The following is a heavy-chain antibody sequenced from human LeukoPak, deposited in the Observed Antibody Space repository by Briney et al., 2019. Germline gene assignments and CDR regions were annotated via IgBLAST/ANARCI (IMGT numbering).Heavy chain of an antibody. J-gene: IGHJ6*02. CDR3: ARHVVVVTARNYGMDV. CDR2: IYTSGST. CDR1: GGSISSYY. Sequence: SETLSLTCTVSGGSISSYYWSWIRQPAGKGLEWIGCIYTSGSTNYDPSLKSRVTMSVDTSKNQFSLKLSSVTAADTAVYYCARHVVVVTARNYGMDVWGQGTTVTVSS. V-gene: IGHV4-4*07. D-gene: IGHD2-21*02.